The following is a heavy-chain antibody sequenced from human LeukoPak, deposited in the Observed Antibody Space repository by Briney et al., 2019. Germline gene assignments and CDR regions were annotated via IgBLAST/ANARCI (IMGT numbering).Heavy chain of an antibody. CDR3: AREIGGGHHYFEH. D-gene: IGHD1-26*01. J-gene: IGHJ4*02. CDR2: FYSDALDGIT. Sequence: GGSLKLSCAGSGFTVSSSTMSWVRQAPGKGLEWVSNFYSDALDGITNYADSVKGRFTISRDNSQNTLYLQMNSLRVEDTATYYCAREIGGGHHYFEHWGQGTVVTVSS. V-gene: IGHV3-53*01. CDR1: GFTVSSST.